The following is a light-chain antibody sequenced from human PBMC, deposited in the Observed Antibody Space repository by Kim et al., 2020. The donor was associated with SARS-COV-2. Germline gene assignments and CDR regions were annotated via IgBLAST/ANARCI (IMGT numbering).Light chain of an antibody. Sequence: VKLTCTLSSGHSSYAIAWHQQQPEKGPRYLMKLNSDGSHSKGDGIPDRFSGSSSGAERYLTISSLQAEDEADYYCQTWGTGIHVVFGGGTQLTVL. V-gene: IGLV4-69*01. J-gene: IGLJ2*01. CDR3: QTWGTGIHVV. CDR1: SGHSSYA. CDR2: LNSDGSH.